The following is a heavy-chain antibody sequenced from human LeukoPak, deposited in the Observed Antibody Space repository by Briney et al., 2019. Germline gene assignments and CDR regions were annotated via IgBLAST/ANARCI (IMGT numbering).Heavy chain of an antibody. CDR2: IYPGDSDT. J-gene: IGHJ5*02. CDR3: ARRSRSSRGLMTNWFDP. V-gene: IGHV5-51*01. CDR1: GYSFTSYW. D-gene: IGHD6-13*01. Sequence: GESLKISCKGSGYSFTSYWIGWVRQMPGKGLEWMGIIYPGDSDTRYSPSFQGQVTISADKSISTAYLQWSSLKASDTAIYYCARRSRSSRGLMTNWFDPWGQGTLVTVSS.